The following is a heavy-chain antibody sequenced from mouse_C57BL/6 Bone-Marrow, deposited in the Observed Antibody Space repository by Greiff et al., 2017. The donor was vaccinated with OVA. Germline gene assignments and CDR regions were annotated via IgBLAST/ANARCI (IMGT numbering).Heavy chain of an antibody. CDR3: ARRDYHYYSRDD. J-gene: IGHJ4*01. CDR1: GFNITNYY. V-gene: IGHV14-3*01. Sequence: EVKLMESVAELVRPGASVKLSCTASGFNITNYYMHWVQQRPEQGLEWIGRIDTGNGNTKYAPKFKGKATITADPSSNTAYLQLSSLTSEDTASYCGARRDYHYYSRDDWGQGTSVTVSS. CDR2: IDTGNGNT. D-gene: IGHD5-5*01.